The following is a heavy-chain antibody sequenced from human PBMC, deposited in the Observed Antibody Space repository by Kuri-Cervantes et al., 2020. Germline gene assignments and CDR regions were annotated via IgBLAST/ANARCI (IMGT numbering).Heavy chain of an antibody. V-gene: IGHV3-13*01. D-gene: IGHD6-19*01. Sequence: GESLKISCAAPGFTFSSYDMHWVRQATGKGLEWVSAIGTAGDTYYPGSVKGRFTISRENAKNSLYLRMNSLRAGDTAVYYCAKHKSPVRDYWGQGTLVTVSS. CDR3: AKHKSPVRDY. J-gene: IGHJ4*02. CDR1: GFTFSSYD. CDR2: IGTAGDT.